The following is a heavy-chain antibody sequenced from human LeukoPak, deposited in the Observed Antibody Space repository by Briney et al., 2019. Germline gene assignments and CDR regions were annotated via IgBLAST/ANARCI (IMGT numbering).Heavy chain of an antibody. CDR2: ISGGGGST. Sequence: GGSLRLSCAASGFTFSSYAMSWVRQAPGKGLEWVSAISGGGGSTYYADSVKGRFTISRDNSKNTLYLQMNSLRAEDTAVYYCASLPVVVVAATRNFDYWGQGALVTVSS. CDR1: GFTFSSYA. J-gene: IGHJ4*02. D-gene: IGHD2-15*01. V-gene: IGHV3-23*01. CDR3: ASLPVVVVAATRNFDY.